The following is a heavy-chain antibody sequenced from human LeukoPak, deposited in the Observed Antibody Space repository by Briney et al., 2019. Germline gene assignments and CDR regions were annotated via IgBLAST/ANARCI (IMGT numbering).Heavy chain of an antibody. Sequence: GGSLRLSCAASGFTFSSYSMNWVRRAPGKGLEWVSYISSSSSTIYYADSVKGRFTISRDNAKNSLYLQMNSLRAEDTAVYYCARDRSSARNYYYYYMDVWGKGTTVTVSS. CDR3: ARDRSSARNYYYYYMDV. J-gene: IGHJ6*03. CDR2: ISSSSSTI. V-gene: IGHV3-48*04. CDR1: GFTFSSYS. D-gene: IGHD6-25*01.